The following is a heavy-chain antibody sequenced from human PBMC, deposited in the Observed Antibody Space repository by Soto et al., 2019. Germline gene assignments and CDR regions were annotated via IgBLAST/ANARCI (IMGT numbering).Heavy chain of an antibody. CDR1: GFSLTTSGVA. V-gene: IGHV2-5*02. CDR2: IYSDDDE. J-gene: IGHJ4*02. CDR3: TQSLGWQQNAN. Sequence: SGPTLVNPTQTLTLTCTFSGFSLTTSGVAVGWIRQPPGKALEWLAIIYSDDDERYSPSLKSRLTITKDTSKNQVVLTMTDMDPVDTATYYCTQSLGWQQNANWGQGTLVTVSS. D-gene: IGHD6-13*01.